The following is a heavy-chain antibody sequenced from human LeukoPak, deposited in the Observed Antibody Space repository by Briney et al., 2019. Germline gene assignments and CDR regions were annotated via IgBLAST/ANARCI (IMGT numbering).Heavy chain of an antibody. J-gene: IGHJ6*02. CDR2: INPNSGGT. D-gene: IGHD1-7*01. Sequence: ASVKVSCKASGYTFTGYYMHWVRQAPGQGLEWMGWINPNSGGTNYAQKFQGRVTMTRDTSISTAYMELSRLRSDDTAVYYCARGVRNWNYVSSVFYGMDVWGQGTTVTVSS. CDR1: GYTFTGYY. CDR3: ARGVRNWNYVSSVFYGMDV. V-gene: IGHV1-2*02.